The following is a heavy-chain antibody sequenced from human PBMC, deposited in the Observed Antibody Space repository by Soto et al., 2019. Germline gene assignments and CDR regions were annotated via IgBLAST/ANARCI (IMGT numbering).Heavy chain of an antibody. J-gene: IGHJ4*02. V-gene: IGHV4-31*03. CDR1: GGSISSGGYY. CDR3: ASHKAGWSGYYQHYYFDY. D-gene: IGHD3-3*01. Sequence: SETLSLTCTVSGGSISSGGYYWSWIRQHPGKGLEWIGYIYYSGSTYYNPSLKSRVTISVDTSKNQFSLKLSSVTAADTAVYYCASHKAGWSGYYQHYYFDYWGQGTLVTVSS. CDR2: IYYSGST.